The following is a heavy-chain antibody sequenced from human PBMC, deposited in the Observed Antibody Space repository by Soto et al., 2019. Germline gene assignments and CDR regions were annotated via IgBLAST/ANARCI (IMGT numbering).Heavy chain of an antibody. D-gene: IGHD2-15*01. CDR3: ARDLKEYCSDGKCNWFDP. Sequence: SETLSLTCTVSGASISTYYWSRIRQPPGKGLEWIGYISYSGSTNYNPSLKSRVTISFDASKNEISLQVRSATAADAAVYYCARDLKEYCSDGKCNWFDPWGQGTLVT. J-gene: IGHJ5*02. V-gene: IGHV4-59*01. CDR2: ISYSGST. CDR1: GASISTYY.